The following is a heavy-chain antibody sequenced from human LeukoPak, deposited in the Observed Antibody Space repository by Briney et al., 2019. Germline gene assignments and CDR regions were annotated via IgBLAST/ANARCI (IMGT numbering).Heavy chain of an antibody. CDR2: ISSSTYYI. CDR3: AKPTVGYTYGPFDH. CDR1: GFTFTSYS. J-gene: IGHJ4*02. Sequence: PGGSLRLSCAASGFTFTSYSMNWVRQAPGKGLEWVSSISSSTYYIYYGDSVKGRFTVSRDNAEKSVFLQMNSLRADDTAVFYCAKPTVGYTYGPFDHWGPGILVIVSS. V-gene: IGHV3-21*04. D-gene: IGHD5-18*01.